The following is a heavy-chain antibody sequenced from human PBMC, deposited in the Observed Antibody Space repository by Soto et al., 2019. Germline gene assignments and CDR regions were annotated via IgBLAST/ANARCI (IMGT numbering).Heavy chain of an antibody. V-gene: IGHV3-21*01. CDR1: GFIFSTYS. D-gene: IGHD2-21*02. CDR2: ISENSEDI. J-gene: IGHJ3*01. CDR3: TRDSNEMTVIGYDAFDV. Sequence: GGSLRLSCAASGFIFSTYSMNWVRQAPGKGLEWVSSISENSEDIYYSDSVKGRFTISRDNAKNSLFLHMKSLRAADTAVYYCTRDSNEMTVIGYDAFDVCGQGTMVT.